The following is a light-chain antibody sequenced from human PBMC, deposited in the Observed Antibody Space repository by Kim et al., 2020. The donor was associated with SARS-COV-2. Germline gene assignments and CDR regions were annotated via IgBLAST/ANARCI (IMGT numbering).Light chain of an antibody. CDR3: AAWDDSLNGVV. CDR2: NNN. CDR1: SSNIGSKT. Sequence: QSVLTQPPSASGTPGQRVTISCSGSSSNIGSKTVNWYQQLPGTAPKLLIYNNNQRPSGVPDRFSGSKSGTSASLAISGLQSEDEADYYCAAWDDSLNGVVFGGGTQLTVL. V-gene: IGLV1-44*01. J-gene: IGLJ2*01.